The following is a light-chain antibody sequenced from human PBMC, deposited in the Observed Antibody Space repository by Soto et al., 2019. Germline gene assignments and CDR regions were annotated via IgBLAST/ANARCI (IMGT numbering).Light chain of an antibody. J-gene: IGKJ5*01. V-gene: IGKV3D-20*02. CDR3: QQRSNWPPG. CDR2: GVS. CDR1: QSVTSNY. Sequence: EVVMTQSPATLSVSPGERATLSCRASQSVTSNYLAWYQQKPGQAPRLLIYGVSSRATGIPVRFSGSGSGTEFTLTISSLEPEDFAVYYCQQRSNWPPGFGQGTRLEIK.